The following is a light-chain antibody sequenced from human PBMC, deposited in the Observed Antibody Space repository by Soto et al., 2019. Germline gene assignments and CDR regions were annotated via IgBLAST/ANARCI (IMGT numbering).Light chain of an antibody. V-gene: IGLV2-11*01. CDR1: SSDVGGYNY. Sequence: QSVLTQPRSVSGSPGQSVTISCTGTSSDVGGYNYVSWYQQHTGKAPKLMIYDVSKRPSGVPDRFSGSKSDNTASLTISGLQAEDEADYYCCSYAGNYTYVFGTVTKVTVL. J-gene: IGLJ1*01. CDR3: CSYAGNYTYV. CDR2: DVS.